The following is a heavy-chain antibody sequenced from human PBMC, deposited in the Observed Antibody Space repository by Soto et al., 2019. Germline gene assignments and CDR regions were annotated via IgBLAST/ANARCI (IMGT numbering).Heavy chain of an antibody. CDR1: GGSISSSNW. Sequence: SETLSLTCAVSGGSISSSNWWSLVRQPPGKGLEWIGEIYHSGSTNYNPSLKSRVTISVDKSKNQFSLELSSVTAADTAVYYCGAVAGTFSFDYWGQGTLVTVSS. D-gene: IGHD6-19*01. V-gene: IGHV4-4*02. CDR3: GAVAGTFSFDY. CDR2: IYHSGST. J-gene: IGHJ4*02.